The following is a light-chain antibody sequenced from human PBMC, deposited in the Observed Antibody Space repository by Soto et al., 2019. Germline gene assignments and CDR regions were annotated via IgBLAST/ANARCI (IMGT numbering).Light chain of an antibody. Sequence: EIVLTQSPCTLSLSSGERATLSCRASQSVSSSYLAWYQQKPGQAPRLLIYGASSRATGIPDRFSGSGSGTDFTLTISRLEPEDFALYYCQQYSSSLFTFGPGTKVDIK. V-gene: IGKV3-20*01. CDR1: QSVSSSY. CDR2: GAS. J-gene: IGKJ3*01. CDR3: QQYSSSLFT.